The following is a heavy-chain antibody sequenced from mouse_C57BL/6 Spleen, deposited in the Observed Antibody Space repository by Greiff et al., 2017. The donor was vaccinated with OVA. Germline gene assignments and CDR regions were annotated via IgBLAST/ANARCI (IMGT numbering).Heavy chain of an antibody. CDR1: GFSLTSYG. V-gene: IGHV2-9*01. CDR2: IWGGGST. J-gene: IGHJ3*01. Sequence: QVQLKQSGPGLVAPSQSLSITCTVSGFSLTSYGVDWVRQPPGKGLEWLGVIWGGGSTNYNSALMSRLSISKDNSKSQVFLKMNSLQTDDTAMYYCAKHECYSNYCWFAYWGQGTLVTVSA. D-gene: IGHD2-5*01. CDR3: AKHECYSNYCWFAY.